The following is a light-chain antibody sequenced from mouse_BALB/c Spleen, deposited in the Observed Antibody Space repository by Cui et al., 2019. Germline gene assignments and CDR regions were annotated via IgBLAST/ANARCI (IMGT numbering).Light chain of an antibody. CDR1: SSVSY. CDR2: DTS. J-gene: IGKJ4*01. V-gene: IGKV4-55*01. CDR3: QQWSSYPYT. Sequence: QIVLTQSPPIMSASPGEKVTMTCSASSSVSYMYWYQQKPGSSPRLLIYDTSNLASGVPVRFSGSGSGTSYSLTISRMEAEDAATYYCQQWSSYPYTFGAGTKLEIK.